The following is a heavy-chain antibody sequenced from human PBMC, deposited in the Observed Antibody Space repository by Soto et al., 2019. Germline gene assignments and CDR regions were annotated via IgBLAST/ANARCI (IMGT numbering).Heavy chain of an antibody. V-gene: IGHV4-61*01. CDR1: GGSVSSGSYY. J-gene: IGHJ6*02. CDR2: IYYSGST. CDR3: ARDPDYYYGMDV. Sequence: QVQLQESGPGLVKPSETLSLTCTVSGGSVSSGSYYWSWIRQPPGKGLEWIGYIYYSGSTTYNPSLKSRVTISVDTSKNQFSLKLSSVTAADTAVYYCARDPDYYYGMDVWGQGTTVTVSS.